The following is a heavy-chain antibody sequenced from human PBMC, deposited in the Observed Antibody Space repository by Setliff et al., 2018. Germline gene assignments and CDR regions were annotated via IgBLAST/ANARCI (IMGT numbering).Heavy chain of an antibody. Sequence: GASVKVSCKASGGTFSSYGISWVRQAPGQGLEWMGRINPNSGGTNYAQKFQGRVTMTRDTSISTAYMELSRLRSDDTAVYYCARGPRITIFGVVSLSLYGMDVWGQGTTVTVSS. V-gene: IGHV1-2*06. CDR1: GGTFSSYG. CDR2: INPNSGGT. D-gene: IGHD3-3*01. CDR3: ARGPRITIFGVVSLSLYGMDV. J-gene: IGHJ6*02.